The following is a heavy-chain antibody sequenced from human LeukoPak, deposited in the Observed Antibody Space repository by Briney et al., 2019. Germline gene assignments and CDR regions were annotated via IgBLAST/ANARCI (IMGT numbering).Heavy chain of an antibody. J-gene: IGHJ3*02. CDR1: DDSIKNYF. Sequence: SETLSLTCTVSDDSIKNYFWTWIRQPPGKGLEWIGYIYNSGSTNYTPSLKSRGTISVDTSKNQFSLNLSSVTAADTAVYYCARFSSSWSLDAFDIWGQGTMVTVSS. CDR2: IYNSGST. V-gene: IGHV4-59*01. CDR3: ARFSSSWSLDAFDI. D-gene: IGHD6-13*01.